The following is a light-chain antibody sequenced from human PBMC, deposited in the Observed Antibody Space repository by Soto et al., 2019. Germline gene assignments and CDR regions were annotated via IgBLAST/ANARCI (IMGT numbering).Light chain of an antibody. CDR3: QHYNSYSEA. J-gene: IGKJ1*01. CDR2: KAS. CDR1: QSIDSW. V-gene: IGKV1-5*03. Sequence: DFQMTQSPSTLSASVGDRVTITCRASQSIDSWLAWYQQKPGKAPKLLIYKASTLKSGVPSRFSGSGSGTEFTLTISSLQPDDFATYYCQHYNSYSEAFGQGTKVDIK.